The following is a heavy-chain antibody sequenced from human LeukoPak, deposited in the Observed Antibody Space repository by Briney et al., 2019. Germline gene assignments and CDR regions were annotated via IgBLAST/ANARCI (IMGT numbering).Heavy chain of an antibody. Sequence: GGSLRLSCAASGFTVSDNYMSWISHAPRKGLEWVSYISSSGSTIYYADSVKGRFTISRDNAKNSLYLQMNSLRAEDTAVYYCARDGKPWSVATWDYWGQGTLVTVSS. CDR3: ARDGKPWSVATWDY. CDR1: GFTVSDNY. CDR2: ISSSGSTI. V-gene: IGHV3-11*01. D-gene: IGHD5-12*01. J-gene: IGHJ4*02.